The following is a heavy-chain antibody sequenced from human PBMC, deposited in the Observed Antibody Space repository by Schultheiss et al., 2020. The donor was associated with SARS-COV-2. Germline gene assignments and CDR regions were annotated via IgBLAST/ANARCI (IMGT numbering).Heavy chain of an antibody. D-gene: IGHD3-22*01. CDR2: IYYSGST. CDR1: GGSISSSSYY. CDR3: ARVPIRRYYDTSGFYFHSLHDAFDI. V-gene: IGHV4-39*01. Sequence: SQTLSLTCTVSGGSISSSSYYWGWIRQPPGKGLEWIGSIYYSGSTYYNPSLKSRLTISVDTSKNQFSLKLSSVTAADTAVYYCARVPIRRYYDTSGFYFHSLHDAFDILGQGTMVTVSS. J-gene: IGHJ3*02.